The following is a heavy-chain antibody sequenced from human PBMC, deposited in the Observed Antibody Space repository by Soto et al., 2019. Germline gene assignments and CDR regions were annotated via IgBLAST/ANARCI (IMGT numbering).Heavy chain of an antibody. CDR2: IDPSDSYT. V-gene: IGHV5-10-1*01. Sequence: GESLKISCKGSGYSFTSYWISWVRQMPGKGLEWMGRIDPSDSYTNYSPSFQGHVTISADKSISTAYLQWSSLKASDTAMYYCARHEGYYDSSGPFDPWGQGTLVTVSS. J-gene: IGHJ5*02. CDR1: GYSFTSYW. CDR3: ARHEGYYDSSGPFDP. D-gene: IGHD3-22*01.